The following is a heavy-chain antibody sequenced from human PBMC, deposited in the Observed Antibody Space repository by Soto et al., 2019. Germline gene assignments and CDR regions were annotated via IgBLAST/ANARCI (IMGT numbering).Heavy chain of an antibody. V-gene: IGHV3-53*01. J-gene: IGHJ4*02. CDR2: MYRGGTT. CDR3: ARLSAPTGSYYTAPFDN. D-gene: IGHD3-10*01. CDR1: GFTVSAYY. Sequence: GGSLRLSCAASGFTVSAYYMIWVRQAPGKGLEWVSVMYRGGTTHYADSFQGRFTISRDSFKNTLYLHMNSLRAEDTAVYYCARLSAPTGSYYTAPFDNWGQGTLVTVSS.